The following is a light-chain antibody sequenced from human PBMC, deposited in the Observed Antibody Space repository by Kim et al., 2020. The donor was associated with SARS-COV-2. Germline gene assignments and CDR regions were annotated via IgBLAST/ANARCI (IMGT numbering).Light chain of an antibody. CDR1: TSDDS. V-gene: IGLV2-14*03. CDR3: SSYTASTTPV. Sequence: SGSPGQSITLSCTGTTSDDSVSWYQQHPGNAPKLIIFDVSDRPSGISSRFSGSQSGNTASLTISGLQAEDEADYYCSSYTASTTPVFGGGTKVTVL. J-gene: IGLJ6*01. CDR2: DVS.